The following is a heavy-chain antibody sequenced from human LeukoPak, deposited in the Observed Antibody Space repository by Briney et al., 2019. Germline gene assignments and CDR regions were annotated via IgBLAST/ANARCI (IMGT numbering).Heavy chain of an antibody. CDR1: GGSISSYY. Sequence: SETLSLTCTVSGGSISSYYWSWIRQPPGKGLEWIGYIYYSGSTNYNPSLKSRVTISVDTSKNQFSLKLSSVTAADTAVYYCARGGMASIFNFFDYWGQGTLVTVSS. CDR3: ARGGMASIFNFFDY. V-gene: IGHV4-59*01. J-gene: IGHJ4*02. D-gene: IGHD5-24*01. CDR2: IYYSGST.